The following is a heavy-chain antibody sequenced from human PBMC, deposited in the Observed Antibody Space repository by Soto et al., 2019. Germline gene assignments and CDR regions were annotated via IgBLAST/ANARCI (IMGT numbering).Heavy chain of an antibody. J-gene: IGHJ4*02. CDR1: GDNVSTNSAG. V-gene: IGHV6-1*01. CDR3: VRNSWNAPAAFDF. CDR2: TYYRSKRYN. Sequence: PSQTLSLTCVISGDNVSTNSAGWNWIRQSPSRGLEWLGRTYYRSKRYNDYALSVKSRVTVHPDTSKNQFSLQLKSVTPDDTGVYYCVRNSWNAPAAFDFWGKGNKVTVSS. D-gene: IGHD1-1*01.